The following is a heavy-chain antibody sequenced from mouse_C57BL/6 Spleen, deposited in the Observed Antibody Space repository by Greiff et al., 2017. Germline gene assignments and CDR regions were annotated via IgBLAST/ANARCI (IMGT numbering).Heavy chain of an antibody. CDR2: IDPSDSET. V-gene: IGHV1-52*01. CDR3: ARSGYYCSIGYFDY. Sequence: QVPLQQPGAELVRPGSSVKLSCKASGYTFTSYWMPWVKQRPIQGLEWIGNIDPSDSETHYNQKFKDKATLTVDKSSSTAYMQLSSLTSEDSAVYYWARSGYYCSIGYFDYGGQGTTLTVSS. D-gene: IGHD1-1*01. J-gene: IGHJ2*01. CDR1: GYTFTSYW.